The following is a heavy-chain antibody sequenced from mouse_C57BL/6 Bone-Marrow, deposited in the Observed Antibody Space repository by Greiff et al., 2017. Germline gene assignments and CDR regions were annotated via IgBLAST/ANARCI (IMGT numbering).Heavy chain of an antibody. CDR3: ARDGYDVRFAY. D-gene: IGHD2-2*01. J-gene: IGHJ3*01. CDR2: ISDGRSYT. Sequence: VMLVESGGGLVKPGGSLKLSCAASGFTFSSYAMSWVRQTPEKRLELVATISDGRSYTYYPDNVKGRFTISRDHAKNNLYLQMSHLKSEDTAMYYCARDGYDVRFAYWGQGTLVTVSA. CDR1: GFTFSSYA. V-gene: IGHV5-4*01.